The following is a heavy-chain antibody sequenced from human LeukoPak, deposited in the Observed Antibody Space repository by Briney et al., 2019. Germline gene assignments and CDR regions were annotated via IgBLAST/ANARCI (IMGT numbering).Heavy chain of an antibody. CDR2: INPNSGGT. V-gene: IGHV1-2*02. D-gene: IGHD2-15*01. CDR1: GYTFTGYY. CDR3: AREEHCSGGSCYAFDY. J-gene: IGHJ4*02. Sequence: GASVKVSCKASGYTFTGYYMHWVRQAPGQGLEWMGWINPNSGGTNYAQKFQGRVTMTRDTSISTAYMELSRLRSGDTAVYYCAREEHCSGGSCYAFDYWGQGTLVTVSS.